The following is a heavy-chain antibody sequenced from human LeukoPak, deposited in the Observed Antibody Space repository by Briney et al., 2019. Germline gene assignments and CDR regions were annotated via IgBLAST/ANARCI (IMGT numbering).Heavy chain of an antibody. Sequence: GGSLRLSCAASGFTFSSYVMSWVRQAPGKGLVRVSGINSDGGTTTYADSVKGRFTISRDNAKNTLYLQMNNLRAEDTAIYYCATDSYVSGSYYRLFYWGQGTLVTVSS. CDR2: INSDGGTT. CDR3: ATDSYVSGSYYRLFY. V-gene: IGHV3-74*01. CDR1: GFTFSSYV. D-gene: IGHD3-10*01. J-gene: IGHJ4*02.